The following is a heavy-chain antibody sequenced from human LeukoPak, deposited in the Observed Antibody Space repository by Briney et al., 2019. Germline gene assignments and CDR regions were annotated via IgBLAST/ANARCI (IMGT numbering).Heavy chain of an antibody. CDR3: ARAATSEAFDI. CDR2: IYHSGST. Sequence: TLSLTCAVSGGSISSGGYSWSWIRQPPGKGLEWIGYIYHSGSTYYNPSLKSRVTISVDRSKNQFSLKLSSVTAADTAVYYCARAATSEAFDIWGQGTMVTVSS. J-gene: IGHJ3*02. V-gene: IGHV4-30-2*01. CDR1: GGSISSGGYS.